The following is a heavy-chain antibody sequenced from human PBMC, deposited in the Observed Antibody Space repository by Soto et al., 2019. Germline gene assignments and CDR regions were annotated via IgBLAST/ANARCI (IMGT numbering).Heavy chain of an antibody. J-gene: IGHJ4*02. D-gene: IGHD3-3*01. CDR2: IIPIFGTA. CDR1: GGTFSSYA. CDR3: ARVRVPGLDFDY. Sequence: SVKVSCKASGGTFSSYAISWVRQAPGQGLEWMGGIIPIFGTANYAQKFQGRVTITADESTSTAYMELSSLRSEDTAVYYCARVRVPGLDFDYWGQGTLVTVSS. V-gene: IGHV1-69*13.